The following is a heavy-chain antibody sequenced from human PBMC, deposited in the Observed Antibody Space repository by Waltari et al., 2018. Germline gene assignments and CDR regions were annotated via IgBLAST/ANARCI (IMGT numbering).Heavy chain of an antibody. CDR2: LCRIIGKA. CDR1: GSTFSSYA. J-gene: IGHJ5*02. D-gene: IGHD5-18*01. CDR3: ARAGHTANQDTAIDFNWFDP. V-gene: IGHV1-69*01. Sequence: QVQLVQSGAEVKKPGSSVKVSCKASGSTFSSYAISWVRQAPGQGLEGMGGLCRIIGKANYDRKCQGIGAITADESTSTAYMELGSLRSEDTAVYYCARAGHTANQDTAIDFNWFDPWGQGTLVTVSS.